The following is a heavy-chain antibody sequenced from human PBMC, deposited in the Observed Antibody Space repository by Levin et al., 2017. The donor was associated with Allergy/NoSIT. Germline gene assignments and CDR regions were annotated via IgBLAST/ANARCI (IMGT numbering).Heavy chain of an antibody. D-gene: IGHD3-10*01. Sequence: SGPTLVKPTQTLTLTCTFSGFSFRTSGVGVGWIRQPPGKAPEWLALIYWNGDNRYSPSLKSRLTITKDSSRDRVVLTMTNMDPVDTATYYCAHLRRNYNYVSGTYYPTPDYWGQGTLVTVSS. V-gene: IGHV2-5*01. CDR3: AHLRRNYNYVSGTYYPTPDY. CDR1: GFSFRTSGVG. CDR2: IYWNGDN. J-gene: IGHJ4*02.